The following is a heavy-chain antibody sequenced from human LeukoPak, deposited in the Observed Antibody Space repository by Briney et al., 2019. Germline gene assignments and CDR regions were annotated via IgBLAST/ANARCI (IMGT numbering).Heavy chain of an antibody. CDR1: GGSISSYY. D-gene: IGHD5-18*01. CDR2: IYYSGST. Sequence: SETLSLTCTVSGGSISSYYWSWIRQPPGRGLEWTGYIYYSGSTNYNPSLKSRVTISVDTTKNRFSLKLSSVTAADTAVYYCARSIQLWLGWFDPWGQGTLVTVSS. CDR3: ARSIQLWLGWFDP. J-gene: IGHJ5*02. V-gene: IGHV4-59*08.